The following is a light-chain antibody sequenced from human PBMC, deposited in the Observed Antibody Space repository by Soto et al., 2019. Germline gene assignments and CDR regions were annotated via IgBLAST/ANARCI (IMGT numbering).Light chain of an antibody. J-gene: IGKJ1*01. CDR2: DAS. V-gene: IGKV1-5*01. CDR3: QHYNSYSEA. Sequence: DIQVTQSPSTLSASVGDRVTITCRASQSISSWLAWYQQKPGKAPKLLIYDASSLESGVPSRFSGSGSGAEFNFTITGLQPDDFATYYCQHYNSYSEAFGQGTKV. CDR1: QSISSW.